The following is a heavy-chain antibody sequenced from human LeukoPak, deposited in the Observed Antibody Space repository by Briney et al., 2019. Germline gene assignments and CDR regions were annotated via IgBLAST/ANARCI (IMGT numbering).Heavy chain of an antibody. J-gene: IGHJ3*02. V-gene: IGHV4-39*01. D-gene: IGHD3-10*01. Sequence: SETLSLTCTFSGGSISSSSYYWGWIRQPPGKGLEGIGSIYYSGSTYYNPSLKSRVTISVDTSKNQFSLKLSSVTAADTAVYYCARRRVTMVQGVIISDAFDIWGQGTMVTVSS. CDR3: ARRRVTMVQGVIISDAFDI. CDR2: IYYSGST. CDR1: GGSISSSSYY.